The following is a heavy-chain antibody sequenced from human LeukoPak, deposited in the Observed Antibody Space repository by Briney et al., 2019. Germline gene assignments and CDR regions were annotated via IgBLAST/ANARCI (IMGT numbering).Heavy chain of an antibody. CDR1: GDSLTEIC. Sequence: ASVTVSCKVSGDSLTEICMQWVRQAPGEGLEWMGGFDPEENKRIYAQKFKGRVTMTEDTSTDTAYMEVSSLTFEDTAVYYCAKGPPGTDNDWYFDLWGRGTLVTVSS. J-gene: IGHJ2*01. CDR2: FDPEENKR. CDR3: AKGPPGTDNDWYFDL. D-gene: IGHD1-1*01. V-gene: IGHV1-24*01.